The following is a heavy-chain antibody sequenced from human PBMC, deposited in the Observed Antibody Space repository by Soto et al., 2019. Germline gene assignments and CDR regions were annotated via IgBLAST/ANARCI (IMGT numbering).Heavy chain of an antibody. CDR3: AKQIAATISLFDY. J-gene: IGHJ4*02. V-gene: IGHV3-23*01. Sequence: PGGSLRLSCAASGFTFSSYAMSWVRQAPGKGLEWVSAISGSGGSTYYADSVKGRFTISRDNSKNTLYLQTNSLRAEDTAVYYCAKQIAATISLFDYWGQGTLVTVSS. CDR1: GFTFSSYA. CDR2: ISGSGGST. D-gene: IGHD2-15*01.